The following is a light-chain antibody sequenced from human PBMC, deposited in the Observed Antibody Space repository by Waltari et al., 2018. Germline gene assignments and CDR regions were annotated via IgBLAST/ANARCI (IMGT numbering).Light chain of an antibody. Sequence: QSALTQPASVSGSPGQSITISCTAPSSDVGGYNYVSWYQQHPGKAPKLMIYDVTNRASGVSSRFTGSKSGNTASLTISGLQTDDEADYYCSSYRKSSTAGGVFGTGTKVTVL. CDR3: SSYRKSSTAGGV. J-gene: IGLJ1*01. V-gene: IGLV2-14*03. CDR1: SSDVGGYNY. CDR2: DVT.